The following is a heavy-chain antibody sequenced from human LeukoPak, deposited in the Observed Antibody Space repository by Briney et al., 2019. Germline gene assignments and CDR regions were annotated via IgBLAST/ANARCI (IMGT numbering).Heavy chain of an antibody. Sequence: KASETLSLTCTVSGGSISSYYWSWIRQPPGKGLEWIGYIYYSGSTNYNPSLKSRVTISVDTSKNQFSLKLSSVTAADTAVYYCARDLAGHYYGSGSSFDYWGQGTLVTVS. V-gene: IGHV4-59*01. D-gene: IGHD3-10*01. CDR2: IYYSGST. CDR1: GGSISSYY. CDR3: ARDLAGHYYGSGSSFDY. J-gene: IGHJ4*02.